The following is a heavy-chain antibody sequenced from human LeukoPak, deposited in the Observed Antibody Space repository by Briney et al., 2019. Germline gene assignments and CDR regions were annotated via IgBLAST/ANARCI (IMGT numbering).Heavy chain of an antibody. J-gene: IGHJ4*02. Sequence: WETLSLTCTASGCSISSYYRNWIRQPPGKGLEWIGYINCSGSTNYYPSLKSRVTISVATSKNEYSLKLRSVTAADTAVYYCARVTGYRIEDYFDYWGQGTLVTVSS. D-gene: IGHD6-13*01. CDR2: INCSGST. CDR3: ARVTGYRIEDYFDY. V-gene: IGHV4-59*01. CDR1: GCSISSYY.